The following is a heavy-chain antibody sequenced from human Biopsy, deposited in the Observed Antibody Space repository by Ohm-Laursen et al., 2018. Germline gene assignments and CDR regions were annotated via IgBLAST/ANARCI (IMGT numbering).Heavy chain of an antibody. Sequence: SETLSLTCSVSGDSLSSYFWSWIRQPPGKGLEWIGFIHNSGSTDHNPSLKSRVTVSMDVSNNDFSLKLTSVTAADTAVYYCARALGGYDLSAYYTDSWGQGTLVTVSS. D-gene: IGHD3-22*01. CDR1: GDSLSSYF. J-gene: IGHJ4*02. CDR2: IHNSGST. V-gene: IGHV4-59*01. CDR3: ARALGGYDLSAYYTDS.